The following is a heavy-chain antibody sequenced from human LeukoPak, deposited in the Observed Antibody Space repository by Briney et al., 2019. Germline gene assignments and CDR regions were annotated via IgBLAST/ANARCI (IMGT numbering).Heavy chain of an antibody. Sequence: PGGSLRLSCAASGFTFSSYAMSWVRQAPGKGLEWVSAISGSGGSTYYADSVKGRFTISRDNSKNTLYLQMNSLRAEDTAVYYCAKDLGVYGDGPGPRPYYFDYWGQGTLVTVSS. CDR3: AKDLGVYGDGPGPRPYYFDY. J-gene: IGHJ4*02. D-gene: IGHD4-17*01. CDR1: GFTFSSYA. V-gene: IGHV3-23*01. CDR2: ISGSGGST.